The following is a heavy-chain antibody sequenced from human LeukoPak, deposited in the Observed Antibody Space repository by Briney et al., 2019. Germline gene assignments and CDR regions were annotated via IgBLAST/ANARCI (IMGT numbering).Heavy chain of an antibody. J-gene: IGHJ4*02. CDR1: GFTFSSYS. D-gene: IGHD3-10*01. V-gene: IGHV3-21*01. Sequence: GGSLRLSCAASGFTFSSYSMNWVRQAPGKGLEWVSSISSSSSYIYYADSVKGRFTISRDNAKNSLYLQMNSLRAEDTAVYYCARDDGSGSFYFDYWGQGTLVTVSS. CDR3: ARDDGSGSFYFDY. CDR2: ISSSSSYI.